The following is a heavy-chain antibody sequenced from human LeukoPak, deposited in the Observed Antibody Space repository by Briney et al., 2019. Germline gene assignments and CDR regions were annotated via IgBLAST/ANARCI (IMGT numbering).Heavy chain of an antibody. D-gene: IGHD3-22*01. J-gene: IGHJ4*02. CDR1: GNTLTSYD. CDR2: MNPNSGNT. Sequence: ASGKVSCKASGNTLTSYDINWGRQATGQGLEWMGWMNPNSGNTGYAQKLQGRVTLTRNNSINTAYMELSSLRSEDTAVYYCARGPYDSSGYRFDSWGQGTLVTVSS. V-gene: IGHV1-8*01. CDR3: ARGPYDSSGYRFDS.